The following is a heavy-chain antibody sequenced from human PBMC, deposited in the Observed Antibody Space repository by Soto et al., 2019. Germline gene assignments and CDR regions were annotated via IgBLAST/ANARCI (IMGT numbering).Heavy chain of an antibody. V-gene: IGHV3-23*01. D-gene: IGHD1-1*01. Sequence: GGSLRLSCEASGFTFDDYAMTWVRQSPGKGLEWVSSISGNGYSAYYADSVKGRFTISRDKSKNTVSLQMDSLRAEDTAVYYCAKDRKQLWSDFDYWGQGTLVTVSS. CDR1: GFTFDDYA. J-gene: IGHJ4*02. CDR2: ISGNGYSA. CDR3: AKDRKQLWSDFDY.